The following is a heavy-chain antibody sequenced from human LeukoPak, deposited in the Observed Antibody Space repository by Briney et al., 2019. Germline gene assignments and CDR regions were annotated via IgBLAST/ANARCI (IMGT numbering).Heavy chain of an antibody. J-gene: IGHJ6*03. D-gene: IGHD3-10*01. Sequence: GGSLRLSCAASGFTFSSYSMNWVRQAPGKGLEWVSSISSSSSYIYYADSVKGRFTISRDNAKNTLYLQMNSLRAEDTAVYYCARDHRGSGSRYYYYYMDVWGKGTTVTISS. CDR3: ARDHRGSGSRYYYYYMDV. CDR2: ISSSSSYI. V-gene: IGHV3-21*01. CDR1: GFTFSSYS.